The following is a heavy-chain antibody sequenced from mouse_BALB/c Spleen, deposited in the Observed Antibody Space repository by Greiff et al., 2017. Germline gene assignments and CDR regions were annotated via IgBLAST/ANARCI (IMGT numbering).Heavy chain of an antibody. V-gene: IGHV3-2*02. D-gene: IGHD1-1*01. Sequence: EVQLQQSGPGLVKPSQSLSLTCTVTGYSITSDYAWNWIRQFPGNKLEWMGYISYSGSTSYNPSLKSRISITRDTSKNQFFLQLNSVTTEDTATYYCASLYYGSSYGYFDVWGAGTTVTVSS. CDR1: GYSITSDYA. CDR3: ASLYYGSSYGYFDV. CDR2: ISYSGST. J-gene: IGHJ1*01.